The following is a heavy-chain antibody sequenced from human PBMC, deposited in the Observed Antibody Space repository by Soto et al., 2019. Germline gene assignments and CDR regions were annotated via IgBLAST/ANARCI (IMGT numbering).Heavy chain of an antibody. CDR2: IYWDDDD. D-gene: IGHD6-13*01. Sequence: QITLKESGPTLVKPTQTLTLTCTFSGFSLTTRGVGVGWIRQPPGKALEWLALIYWDDDDRYSPSLKSRLTSTKDTSKNQVVLTMTNLDPVDTATYYCAHIGDYHSSHHCFDVWGQGTLVTVSS. V-gene: IGHV2-5*02. CDR3: AHIGDYHSSHHCFDV. J-gene: IGHJ4*02. CDR1: GFSLTTRGVG.